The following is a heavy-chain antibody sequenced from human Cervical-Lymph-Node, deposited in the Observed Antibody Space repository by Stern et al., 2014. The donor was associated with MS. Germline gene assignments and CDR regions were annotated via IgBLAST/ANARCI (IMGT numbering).Heavy chain of an antibody. CDR3: ARDGRHTNNYGLDV. Sequence: VQLVESGAEVKKPGSSVKVSCQASGGAFNVYAINWLRQAPGQGLEWMGGIIPIIGIANYAQKFQGRVMITADESTRTSSMQLSSLTANDTDVYYCARDGRHTNNYGLDVWGQGTTVTVSS. V-gene: IGHV1-69*01. CDR2: IIPIIGIA. CDR1: GGAFNVYA. J-gene: IGHJ6*02.